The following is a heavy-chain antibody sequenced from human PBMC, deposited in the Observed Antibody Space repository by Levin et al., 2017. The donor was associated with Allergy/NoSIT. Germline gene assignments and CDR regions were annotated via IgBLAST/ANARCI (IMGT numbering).Heavy chain of an antibody. V-gene: IGHV4-34*01. CDR2: INHSGST. D-gene: IGHD6-13*01. CDR3: ARAEYSSSWYYFDY. Sequence: GSLRLSCAVYGGSFSGYYWSWIRQPPGKGLEWIGEINHSGSTNYNPSLKSRVTISVDTSKNQFSLKLSSVTAADTAVYYCARAEYSSSWYYFDYWGQGTLVTVSS. J-gene: IGHJ4*02. CDR1: GGSFSGYY.